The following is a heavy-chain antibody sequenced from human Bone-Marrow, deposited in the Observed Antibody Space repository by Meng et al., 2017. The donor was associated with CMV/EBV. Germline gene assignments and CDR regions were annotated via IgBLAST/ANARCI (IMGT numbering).Heavy chain of an antibody. J-gene: IGHJ4*02. CDR3: VRDLGQQPLFVFFDY. CDR2: ISAYNGNA. D-gene: IGHD6-13*01. Sequence: YTFSSFGSSWVRQDPGQGLEWMGWISAYNGNAHYAQKVQGRVTMTTDISASTAYMELRSLRSDDTAVYYCVRDLGQQPLFVFFDYWGQGTLVTVSS. V-gene: IGHV1-18*01. CDR1: YTFSSFG.